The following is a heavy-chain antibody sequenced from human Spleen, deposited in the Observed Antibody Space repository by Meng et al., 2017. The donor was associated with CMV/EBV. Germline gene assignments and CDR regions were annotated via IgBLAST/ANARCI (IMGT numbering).Heavy chain of an antibody. J-gene: IGHJ4*02. Sequence: GESLKISCAASGFSFTNAWMSWVRQVQGKGLEWVGRIKGKTDGGTTDYAAYVKGRFTISRDYSKGTVFLQMTSLKTEDTALYYCASGTGRSDFDYWGQGTLVTVSS. D-gene: IGHD1-1*01. V-gene: IGHV3-15*01. CDR2: IKGKTDGGTT. CDR3: ASGTGRSDFDY. CDR1: GFSFTNAW.